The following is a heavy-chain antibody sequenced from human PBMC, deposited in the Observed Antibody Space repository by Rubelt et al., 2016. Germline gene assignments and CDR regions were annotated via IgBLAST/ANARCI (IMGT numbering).Heavy chain of an antibody. D-gene: IGHD1-26*01. CDR2: SSAYNGNT. CDR3: AREAYSGRYPLIDY. CDR1: GYTFTTYG. J-gene: IGHJ4*02. Sequence: QVQLVQSGAEVKKPGASVKVSCKASGYTFTTYGINWVRQAPGQGLEWMGGSSAYNGNTNHAQKLQGRVTMTTDTSTSTAYMELRSLRSDDTAVYYCAREAYSGRYPLIDYWGQGTLVTVSS. V-gene: IGHV1-18*01.